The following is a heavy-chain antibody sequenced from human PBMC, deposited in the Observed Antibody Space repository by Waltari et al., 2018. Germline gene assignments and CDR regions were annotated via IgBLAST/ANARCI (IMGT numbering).Heavy chain of an antibody. CDR2: IGGGGSTT. CDR1: GFTFRHYA. J-gene: IGHJ4*02. CDR3: AKKLGVSSWYYFDY. Sequence: EVQLLVSGGDLVQLGGSLTISRAAPGFTFRHYAMTWVRQAPGQGVDWVSVIGGGGSTTYYADSVKGRFTISRDNSKNTLYLQMNRLRVEDTAVYYCAKKLGVSSWYYFDYWGQGTLVTVSS. V-gene: IGHV3-23*01. D-gene: IGHD1-26*01.